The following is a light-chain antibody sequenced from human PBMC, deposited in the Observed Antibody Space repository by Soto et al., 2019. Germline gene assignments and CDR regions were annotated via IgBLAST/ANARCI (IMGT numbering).Light chain of an antibody. Sequence: QSALTQPASVSGSPGQSITISCTGSSSDVGGHDYVSWYQQHPGKVPKLMIYDVTYRPSGVSNRFSASKSGNTAFLTISGLQAEDEADYYCSSYTSSSTLVFGTGTKVTVL. CDR2: DVT. V-gene: IGLV2-14*01. J-gene: IGLJ1*01. CDR1: SSDVGGHDY. CDR3: SSYTSSSTLV.